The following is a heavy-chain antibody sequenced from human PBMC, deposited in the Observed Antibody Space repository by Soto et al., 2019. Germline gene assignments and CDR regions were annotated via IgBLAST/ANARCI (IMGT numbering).Heavy chain of an antibody. Sequence: QLQLQESGPGLVKPSETLSLTCTVSGGSISSSSYYWGWIRQPPGKGLEWIGSIYYSGSTYYNPSLKSRFTISVDTSKNQFSLKLSSVTDADTAVYYCATTAGIVVVVAATPGSFDYWGQGTLVTVSS. CDR3: ATTAGIVVVVAATPGSFDY. J-gene: IGHJ4*02. CDR1: GGSISSSSYY. CDR2: IYYSGST. V-gene: IGHV4-39*01. D-gene: IGHD2-15*01.